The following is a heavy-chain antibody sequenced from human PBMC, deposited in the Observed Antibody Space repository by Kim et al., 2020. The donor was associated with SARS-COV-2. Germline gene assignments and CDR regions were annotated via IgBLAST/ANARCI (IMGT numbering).Heavy chain of an antibody. CDR1: GYTFTSYT. D-gene: IGHD2-2*01. Sequence: ASVKVSCKASGYTFTSYTLNWVRQAPGQGLEWMGWINTNTGNPTYAQGFTGRFVFYLDTSVNTAYLQISSLKAEDTAVYYCARARGYCSSTSCYFLVTMDVWGQGTTVTVSS. CDR3: ARARGYCSSTSCYFLVTMDV. J-gene: IGHJ6*02. V-gene: IGHV7-4-1*02. CDR2: INTNTGNP.